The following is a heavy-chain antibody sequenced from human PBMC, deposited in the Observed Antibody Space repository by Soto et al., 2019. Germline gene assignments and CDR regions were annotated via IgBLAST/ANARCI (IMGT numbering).Heavy chain of an antibody. D-gene: IGHD3-10*01. CDR2: IYHSGTT. Sequence: SETLSLTCTFSGGSISRGNYYWTWIRQYPGKGLEWIGYIYHSGTTYYNPSLKSRVAISVDTSKNQFSLNLRSVTAADTAVYYCASMGYHYGSGSYPLDYWGQGTLVTVSS. CDR3: ASMGYHYGSGSYPLDY. V-gene: IGHV4-31*03. J-gene: IGHJ4*02. CDR1: GGSISRGNYY.